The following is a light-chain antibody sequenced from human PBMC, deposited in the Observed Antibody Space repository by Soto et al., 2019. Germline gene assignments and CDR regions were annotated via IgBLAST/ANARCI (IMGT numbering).Light chain of an antibody. CDR2: GTS. J-gene: IGKJ2*01. CDR1: QTVTTKD. CDR3: HQYDTAPHT. Sequence: EIVLTQSPGILSLSPGERATLSCRASQTVTTKDVDWYQQKPGQAPRLLMYGTSSRATGIPDRFSGSGSGKDFTLTISRLQPEDSAMYYCHQYDTAPHTFGQGTKLEIK. V-gene: IGKV3-20*01.